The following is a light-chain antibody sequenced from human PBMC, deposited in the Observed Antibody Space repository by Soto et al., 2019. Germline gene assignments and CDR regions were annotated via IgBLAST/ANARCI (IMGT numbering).Light chain of an antibody. V-gene: IGLV2-11*01. CDR1: SSDVGGYNY. J-gene: IGLJ1*01. CDR2: DVT. Sequence: QSALTQPRSVSGSPGQSVTISCTGTSSDVGGYNYVSWYQQHPGKAPKLMIYDVTTRPSGVHDRSSGSKSGNTASLTISGLQAEDEADYYCSSHAGSSVVFGTGTKVTVL. CDR3: SSHAGSSVV.